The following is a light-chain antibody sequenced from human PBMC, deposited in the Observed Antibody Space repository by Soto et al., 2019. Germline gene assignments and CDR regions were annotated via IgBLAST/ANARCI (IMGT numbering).Light chain of an antibody. Sequence: QSVLTQPASVSGSPGQSITISCTGTSSDVGAYNYVSWYQQHPGKAPKVIIYEVSNRPSGVSNRFSGSKSGNTASLTISGLQAEDEADYYCSSYTISDTLVFGGGTKLTVL. CDR3: SSYTISDTLV. V-gene: IGLV2-14*03. CDR1: SSDVGAYNY. J-gene: IGLJ2*01. CDR2: EVS.